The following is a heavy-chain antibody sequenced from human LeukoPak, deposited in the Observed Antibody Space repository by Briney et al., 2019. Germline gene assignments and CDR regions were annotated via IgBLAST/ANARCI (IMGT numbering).Heavy chain of an antibody. Sequence: GGSLRLSCAASGFTYSNYAMSWVRQAPGKGLEWVSGISGSGRSTYYADSVKGRFTISRDNSKNTLYLQMNNLRAEDTAIYYCARVGSRYCSGANCYDGFWGQGTLVSVSS. J-gene: IGHJ4*02. V-gene: IGHV3-23*01. CDR2: ISGSGRST. D-gene: IGHD2-15*01. CDR3: ARVGSRYCSGANCYDGF. CDR1: GFTYSNYA.